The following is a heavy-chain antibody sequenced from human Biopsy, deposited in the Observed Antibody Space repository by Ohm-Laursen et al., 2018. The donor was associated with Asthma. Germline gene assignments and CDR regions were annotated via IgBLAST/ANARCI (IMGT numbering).Heavy chain of an antibody. Sequence: SLRLSCAASGFTFDDYAMHWVRQAPGKGLEWVAVISYDGSSIYYADSVKGRFTISRDNSKNTLSLQMNSLTAEDTAVYYCARDPGINVDPGHWSFDLWGRGTLVTVSS. V-gene: IGHV3-30*19. CDR1: GFTFDDYA. D-gene: IGHD1-14*01. CDR2: ISYDGSSI. J-gene: IGHJ2*01. CDR3: ARDPGINVDPGHWSFDL.